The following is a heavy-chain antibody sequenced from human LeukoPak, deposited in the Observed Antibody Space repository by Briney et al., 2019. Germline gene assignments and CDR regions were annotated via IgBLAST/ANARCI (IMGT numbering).Heavy chain of an antibody. V-gene: IGHV4-34*01. CDR2: INHSGST. D-gene: IGHD2-2*01. Sequence: SETLSLTCAVYGGSFSGYYWSWIRQPPGKGLEWIGEINHSGSTNYNPSFKSRVTISVDTSKNQFSLKLSSVTAADTAVYYCARRRNGYCSSTSCLSHYYYYYMDVWGKGTTVTVSS. J-gene: IGHJ6*03. CDR1: GGSFSGYY. CDR3: ARRRNGYCSSTSCLSHYYYYYMDV.